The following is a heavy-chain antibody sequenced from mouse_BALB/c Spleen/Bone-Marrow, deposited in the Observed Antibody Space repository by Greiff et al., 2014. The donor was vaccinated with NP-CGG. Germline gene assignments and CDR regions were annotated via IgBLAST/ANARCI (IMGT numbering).Heavy chain of an antibody. CDR2: IWAGGST. D-gene: IGHD2-4*01. CDR1: GFSFTSYG. V-gene: IGHV2-9*02. J-gene: IGHJ3*01. CDR3: ARSTMIAEGFAY. Sequence: VQLQESGPGLVAPSQTLSITCTVSGFSFTSYGVHWVRQPPGKGLEWLGVIWAGGSTNYNSALMSRLSISKDNSKSQVFLKMNSLQTDDTAMYYCARSTMIAEGFAYWGQGTLVTVSA.